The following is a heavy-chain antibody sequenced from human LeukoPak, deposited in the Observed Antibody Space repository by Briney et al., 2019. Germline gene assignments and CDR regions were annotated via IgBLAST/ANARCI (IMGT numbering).Heavy chain of an antibody. V-gene: IGHV3-30*02. CDR1: GFTVSSNY. CDR3: AKDRSYYGSGSYYLYYFDY. Sequence: QPGGSLRLSCAASGFTVSSNYMSWVRQAPGKGLEWVAFIRYDGSNKYYADSVKGRFTISRDNSKNTLYLQMNSLRAEDTAVYYCAKDRSYYGSGSYYLYYFDYWGQGTLVTVSS. D-gene: IGHD3-10*01. J-gene: IGHJ4*02. CDR2: IRYDGSNK.